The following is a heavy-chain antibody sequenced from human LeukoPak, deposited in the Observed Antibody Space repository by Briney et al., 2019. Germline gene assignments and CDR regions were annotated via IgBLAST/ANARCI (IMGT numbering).Heavy chain of an antibody. J-gene: IGHJ6*02. CDR1: GDSFLNSW. CDR2: IYPGDSET. V-gene: IGHV5-51*01. D-gene: IGHD1-1*01. CDR3: ATWGRNGYFGMDV. Sequence: GESLQISFQWSGDSFLNSWIGWVRQVTGKGPDWVGVIYPGDSETRYSPSFQGHVTISVDKSLSVAYLQWSSLKASDSAFYYCATWGRNGYFGMDVWGQGTTVIVS.